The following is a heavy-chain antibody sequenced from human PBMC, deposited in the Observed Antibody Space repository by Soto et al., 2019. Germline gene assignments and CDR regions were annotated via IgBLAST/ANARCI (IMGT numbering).Heavy chain of an antibody. V-gene: IGHV3-74*01. Sequence: TGGSLRLSCALSGFDSSYYWIQWFRQSPGKGLEWGSRIDPDGTTTNYADSVKGRFSVSRDNAKKTIYLQMNSLTADDTALYYCARGPRPSSAGTGAYWGQGTLVTVSS. CDR3: ARGPRPSSAGTGAY. CDR1: GFDSSYYW. CDR2: IDPDGTTT. J-gene: IGHJ1*01. D-gene: IGHD1-1*01.